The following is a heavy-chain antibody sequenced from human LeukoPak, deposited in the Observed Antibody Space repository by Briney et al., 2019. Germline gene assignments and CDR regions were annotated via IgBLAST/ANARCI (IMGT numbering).Heavy chain of an antibody. CDR2: IYYSGST. CDR1: GGSISSSSYY. Sequence: PSETLSLTCTVSGGSISSSSYYWGWIRQPPGKGLEWIGSIYYSGSTYYNPSLKSRVTISVDTSKNQFSLKLSSVTAADTAVYYCAGDTRVTSILWWSPSPPWGQGTLVTVSS. V-gene: IGHV4-39*02. CDR3: AGDTRVTSILWWSPSPP. J-gene: IGHJ5*02. D-gene: IGHD2-21*01.